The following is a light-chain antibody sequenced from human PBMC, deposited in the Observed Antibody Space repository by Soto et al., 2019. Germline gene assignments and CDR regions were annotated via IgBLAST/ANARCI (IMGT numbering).Light chain of an antibody. Sequence: QSVLTQPPSASGTPGRTVTISCPGGTSNIATNSIAWYQHLPGTAPKLLIYFSHQRPLGVPDRFSGSKSGTSGSLVISGLQSEDEADYYCAAWDDRLNGYVFGTGTKLTVL. CDR2: FSH. J-gene: IGLJ1*01. CDR1: TSNIATNS. CDR3: AAWDDRLNGYV. V-gene: IGLV1-44*01.